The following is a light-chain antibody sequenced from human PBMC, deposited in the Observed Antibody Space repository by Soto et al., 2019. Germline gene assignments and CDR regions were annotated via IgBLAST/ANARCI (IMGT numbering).Light chain of an antibody. J-gene: IGKJ1*01. V-gene: IGKV1-39*01. Sequence: DILLTQSPSSLSASVGDRVTITCRASQNINTYLHWYQQKPGRAPNLLISGASVLLSGVPSRFVGSGSGTEFTLTVTSLQPDDFATYYCQQTYNTPRTFGQGTTVEAK. CDR2: GAS. CDR1: QNINTY. CDR3: QQTYNTPRT.